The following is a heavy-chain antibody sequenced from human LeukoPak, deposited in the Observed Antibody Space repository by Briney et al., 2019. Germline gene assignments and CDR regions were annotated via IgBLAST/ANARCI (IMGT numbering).Heavy chain of an antibody. Sequence: SETLSLTCAVYGGSFSGYYWSWIRQPPGKGLEWIGEINHSGSTNYNPSLKSRVTISVDTSKNQFSLKLSSVTAADTAVYYCARKSITMIVVVRHAFDIWGQGTMVTVSS. J-gene: IGHJ3*02. CDR2: INHSGST. CDR1: GGSFSGYY. V-gene: IGHV4-34*01. CDR3: ARKSITMIVVVRHAFDI. D-gene: IGHD3-22*01.